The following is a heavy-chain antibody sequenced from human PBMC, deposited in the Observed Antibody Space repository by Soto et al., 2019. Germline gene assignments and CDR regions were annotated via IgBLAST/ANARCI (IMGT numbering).Heavy chain of an antibody. D-gene: IGHD3-9*01. Sequence: GGSLRLSCTASGFTFGDYAMSWFRQAPGKGLEWVGFIRSKAYGGTTEYAASVKGRFTNSRDDSKSIAYLQMNSLKTEDTAVYYCTRHGPYDILTGYYQEDDYWGQGTLVTVSS. J-gene: IGHJ4*02. CDR2: IRSKAYGGTT. V-gene: IGHV3-49*03. CDR1: GFTFGDYA. CDR3: TRHGPYDILTGYYQEDDY.